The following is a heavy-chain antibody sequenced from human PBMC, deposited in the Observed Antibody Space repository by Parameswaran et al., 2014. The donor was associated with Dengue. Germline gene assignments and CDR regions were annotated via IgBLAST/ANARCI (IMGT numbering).Heavy chain of an antibody. D-gene: IGHD6-13*01. V-gene: IGHV1-46*01. J-gene: IGHJ6*02. CDR3: ARGIGGMDV. Sequence: WVRQAPGQGLEWMGIINPSGGSTSYAQKFQGRVTMTRDTSTSTVYMELSSLRSEDTAVYYCARGIGGMDVWGQGTTVTVSS. CDR2: INPSGGST.